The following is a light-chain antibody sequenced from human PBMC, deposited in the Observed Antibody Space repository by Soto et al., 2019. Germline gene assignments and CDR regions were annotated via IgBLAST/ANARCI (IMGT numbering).Light chain of an antibody. Sequence: EIVLTQSPATLPLSPGERATLSCGASQPVASTYLAWYQQKPGLAPRLLLYNAFTRATGIPARVSGSGSGTAFTRTISRLEPEDFAVYYCQQYGTSPWTFGQGTKVEI. CDR2: NAF. CDR1: QPVASTY. CDR3: QQYGTSPWT. V-gene: IGKV3D-20*01. J-gene: IGKJ1*01.